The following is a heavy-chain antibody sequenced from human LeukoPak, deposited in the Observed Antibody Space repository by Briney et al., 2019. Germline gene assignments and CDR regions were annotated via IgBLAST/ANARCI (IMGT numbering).Heavy chain of an antibody. CDR1: GFTYSSYA. CDR2: ISYDGTNK. Sequence: PGGSLRLSCAASGFTYSSYAMNWVRQAPGKGLEWVAIISYDGTNKDYADSVKGRFTISRDNSRNTLYLQMNSLRAEDTAVYCCARDPLYTNSPPSYFDYWGEGTLVTASS. V-gene: IGHV3-30-3*01. CDR3: ARDPLYTNSPPSYFDY. D-gene: IGHD2-2*02. J-gene: IGHJ4*02.